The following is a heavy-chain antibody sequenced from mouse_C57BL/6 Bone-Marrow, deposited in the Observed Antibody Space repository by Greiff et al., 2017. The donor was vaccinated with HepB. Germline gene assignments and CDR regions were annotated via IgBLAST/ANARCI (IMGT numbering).Heavy chain of an antibody. CDR2: ISNGGGST. D-gene: IGHD1-1*01. CDR1: GFTFSDYY. V-gene: IGHV5-12*01. CDR3: ARRGYYYGSSYLPYYFDY. Sequence: DVMLVESGGGLVQPGGSLKLSCAASGFTFSDYYMYWVRQTPEKRLEWVAYISNGGGSTYYPDTVKGRFTISRDNAKNTLYLQMSRLKSEDTAMYYCARRGYYYGSSYLPYYFDYWGQGTTLTVSS. J-gene: IGHJ2*01.